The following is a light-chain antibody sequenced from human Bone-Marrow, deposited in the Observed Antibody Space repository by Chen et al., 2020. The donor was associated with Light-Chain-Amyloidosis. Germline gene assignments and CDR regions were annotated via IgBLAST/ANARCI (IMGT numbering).Light chain of an antibody. CDR1: QTISSNY. J-gene: IGKJ4*01. V-gene: IGKV3-20*01. CDR3: QQYGTSQLT. Sequence: EIVLTQSPGTLSLSPGEGANLSCRASQTISSNYLTWYQQKFGQAPRLLIYGSSSRATSIPDRYTGSGSGTDFTLTINRLGPEDFAMYYCQQYGTSQLTFGGGTKVEIQ. CDR2: GSS.